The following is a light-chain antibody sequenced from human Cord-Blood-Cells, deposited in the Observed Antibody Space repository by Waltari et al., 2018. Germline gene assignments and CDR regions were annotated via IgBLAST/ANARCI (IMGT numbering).Light chain of an antibody. CDR2: GKN. Sequence: SSELTQDPAVSVALGQTVRITCQGDSLRSYYASWYQQKPGQAPVLVIYGKNNRPSGIPDRFSGSSSGNTASLTITGAQAEHEADYYCNSLDSSGNHWVFGGGTKLTVL. V-gene: IGLV3-19*01. CDR3: NSLDSSGNHWV. CDR1: SLRSYY. J-gene: IGLJ3*02.